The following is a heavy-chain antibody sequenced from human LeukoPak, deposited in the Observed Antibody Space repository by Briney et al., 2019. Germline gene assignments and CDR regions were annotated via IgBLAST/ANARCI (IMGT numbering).Heavy chain of an antibody. CDR1: GFTFSSYA. Sequence: PGGSLRLSCAASGFTFSSYAMSWVRQAPGKGLEWVLAISGSGGSTYYADSVKGRFTISRDNSKNTLYLQMNSLRAEDTAVYYCAKDWEGVVRGVILAYFDYWGQGTLVTVSS. V-gene: IGHV3-23*01. D-gene: IGHD3-10*01. J-gene: IGHJ4*02. CDR2: ISGSGGST. CDR3: AKDWEGVVRGVILAYFDY.